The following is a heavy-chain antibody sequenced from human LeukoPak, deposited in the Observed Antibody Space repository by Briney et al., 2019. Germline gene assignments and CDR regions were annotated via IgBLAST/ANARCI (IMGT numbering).Heavy chain of an antibody. D-gene: IGHD2-21*01. V-gene: IGHV4-59*12. CDR1: GGSISSYY. Sequence: SETLSHTCTVSGGSISSYYWSWVRQPPGKGLEWIGYVSDSGKTEYNPSLKSRVTMSVDTSKNQFSLKLTSVTAADTAVYYCGRDFGDGGDLWGGGTLVTVSS. J-gene: IGHJ5*02. CDR2: VSDSGKT. CDR3: GRDFGDGGDL.